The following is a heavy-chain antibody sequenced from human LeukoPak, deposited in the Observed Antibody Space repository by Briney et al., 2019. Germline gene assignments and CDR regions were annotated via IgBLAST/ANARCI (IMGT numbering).Heavy chain of an antibody. CDR1: GGSISSGGYY. CDR3: ASGLSWGFLEWPPWGLDAFDI. J-gene: IGHJ3*02. V-gene: IGHV4-30-2*01. Sequence: SETLSPTCTVSGGSISSGGYYWSWIRQPPGKGLEWIGYIYHSGSTYYNPSLKSRVTISVDRSKNQFSLKLSSVTAADTAVYYCASGLSWGFLEWPPWGLDAFDIWGQGTMVTVSS. D-gene: IGHD3-3*01. CDR2: IYHSGST.